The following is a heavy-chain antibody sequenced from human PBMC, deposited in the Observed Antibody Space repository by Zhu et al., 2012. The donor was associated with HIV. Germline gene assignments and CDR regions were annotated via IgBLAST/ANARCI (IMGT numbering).Heavy chain of an antibody. D-gene: IGHD5-12*01. J-gene: IGHJ4*02. V-gene: IGHV3-33*06. CDR3: AKGTYSGYDALDY. Sequence: QVHLVESGGAVVQPGKSLRLSCAASGFMFSNYGMHWVRQAPGKGLEWVALIWFNGRETYYADSVKGRFTISRDDSENTLYLQMDSLRPEDSALYYCAKGTYSGYDALDYWGQGTLVTVSA. CDR2: IWFNGRET. CDR1: GFMFSNYG.